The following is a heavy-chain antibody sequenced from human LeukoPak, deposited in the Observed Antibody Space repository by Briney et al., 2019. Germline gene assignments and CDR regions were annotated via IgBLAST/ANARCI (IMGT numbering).Heavy chain of an antibody. Sequence: GRSLRLSCAASGFNLSTYGMHWVRQAPGRGLDWVAVISNDGSNQYYADSVKGRFTISRDTSKNTLYLQMKSLRPEDTALYYCAKKSIDYDFWSVFDIWGQGTMVTVSS. D-gene: IGHD3-3*01. CDR2: ISNDGSNQ. CDR1: GFNLSTYG. J-gene: IGHJ3*02. V-gene: IGHV3-30*18. CDR3: AKKSIDYDFWSVFDI.